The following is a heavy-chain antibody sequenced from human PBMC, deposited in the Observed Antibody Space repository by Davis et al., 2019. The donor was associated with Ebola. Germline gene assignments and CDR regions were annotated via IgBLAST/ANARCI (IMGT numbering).Heavy chain of an antibody. CDR3: ARLCIAAAGTDYYYYGMDV. V-gene: IGHV4-34*01. CDR1: GGSFSGYY. D-gene: IGHD6-13*01. CDR2: INHSGNT. Sequence: SETLSLTCAVYGGSFSGYYWIWIRQPPGKGLQWIGEINHSGNTNYNPSLKSRVTISVDTSKNQFSLKLSSVTAADTAVYYCARLCIAAAGTDYYYYGMDVWGKGTTVTVSS. J-gene: IGHJ6*04.